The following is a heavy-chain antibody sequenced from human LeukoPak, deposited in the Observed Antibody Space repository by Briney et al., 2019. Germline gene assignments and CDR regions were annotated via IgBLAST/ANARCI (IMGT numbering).Heavy chain of an antibody. J-gene: IGHJ3*02. V-gene: IGHV5-51*01. CDR3: ARRWNSLIVVVPEYAFDI. CDR2: IYPGDSDT. Sequence: GESLKISCKGSGYSFTSYWIGWVRQMPGKGLEWMGIIYPGDSDTRYSPSFQGQVTISADKSISTAYLQWSSLKASDTAMYYCARRWNSLIVVVPEYAFDIWGQGTMVTVSS. CDR1: GYSFTSYW. D-gene: IGHD2-2*01.